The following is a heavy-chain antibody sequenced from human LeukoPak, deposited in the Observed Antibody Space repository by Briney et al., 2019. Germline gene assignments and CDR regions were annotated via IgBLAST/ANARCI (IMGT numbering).Heavy chain of an antibody. V-gene: IGHV1-2*02. CDR2: INPNSGGT. D-gene: IGHD3-22*01. CDR3: ARFPLDIYYYDSSGYYAAYFDY. J-gene: IGHJ4*02. Sequence: ASVKVSCTASGYTFTGYYMHWVRQAPGQGLEWMGWINPNSGGTNYAQKFQGRVTMTRDTSISTAYMELSRLRSDDTAVYYCARFPLDIYYYDSSGYYAAYFDYWGQGTLVTVSS. CDR1: GYTFTGYY.